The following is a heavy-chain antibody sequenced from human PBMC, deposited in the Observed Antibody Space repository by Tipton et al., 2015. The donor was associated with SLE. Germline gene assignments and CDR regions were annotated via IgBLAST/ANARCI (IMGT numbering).Heavy chain of an antibody. CDR3: AKDMRTTVVTPYYYYGMDV. V-gene: IGHV3-21*04. Sequence: SLRLSCAASGFTFSSYSMNWVRQAPGKGLEWVSSISSSSSYIYYADSVKGRFTISRDNSKNSLYLQMNSLRTEDTALYYCAKDMRTTVVTPYYYYGMDVWGQGTTVTVSS. J-gene: IGHJ6*02. D-gene: IGHD4-23*01. CDR2: ISSSSSYI. CDR1: GFTFSSYS.